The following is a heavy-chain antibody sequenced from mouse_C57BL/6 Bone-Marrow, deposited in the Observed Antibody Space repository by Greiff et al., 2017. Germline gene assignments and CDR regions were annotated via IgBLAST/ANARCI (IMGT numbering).Heavy chain of an antibody. V-gene: IGHV1-85*01. CDR3: ARLEFDGSSWDWYFDV. D-gene: IGHD1-1*01. Sequence: VQLQQSGPELVKPGASVKLSCKASGYTFTSYDINWVKQRPGQGLEWIGWINPRDGSTKYNEKFKGKATLTVDTSSSTAYMELHSLTSEDSAVYFCARLEFDGSSWDWYFDVWGTGTTVTVSS. CDR2: INPRDGST. CDR1: GYTFTSYD. J-gene: IGHJ1*03.